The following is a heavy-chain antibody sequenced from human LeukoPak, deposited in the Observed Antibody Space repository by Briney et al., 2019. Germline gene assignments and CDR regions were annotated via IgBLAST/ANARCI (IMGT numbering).Heavy chain of an antibody. CDR3: ASGIAVAWSANWFDP. D-gene: IGHD6-19*01. V-gene: IGHV4-34*01. J-gene: IGHJ5*02. CDR1: GGSFSGYY. Sequence: SGTLSLTCAVYGGSFSGYYWSWIRQPPGKGLEWIGEINHSGSTNYNPSLKSRVTISVDTSKNQFSLKLSSVTAADTAVYYCASGIAVAWSANWFDPWGQGTLVTVSS. CDR2: INHSGST.